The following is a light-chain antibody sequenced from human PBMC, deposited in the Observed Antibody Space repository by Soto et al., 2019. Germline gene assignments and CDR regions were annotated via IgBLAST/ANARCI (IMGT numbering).Light chain of an antibody. CDR3: QHYNNWPFT. CDR1: QAVSSN. V-gene: IGKV3-15*01. Sequence: EIARTQSPATRSVSPGERATRSCRASQAVSSNLAWYQQKPGQAPRLLIYAASTRAAGIPDRFSGSGSGTGFTLTITSLQSEDFAVYYCQHYNNWPFTFGPGTKVDIK. J-gene: IGKJ3*01. CDR2: AAS.